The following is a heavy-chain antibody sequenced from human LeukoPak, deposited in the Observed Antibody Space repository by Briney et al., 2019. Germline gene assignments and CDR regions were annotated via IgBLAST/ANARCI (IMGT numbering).Heavy chain of an antibody. CDR3: AKDRNYDFLTGYYRYFDL. J-gene: IGHJ2*01. V-gene: IGHV3-23*01. CDR2: LSGSGANT. CDR1: GFTFSSYA. Sequence: PGGSLRLSCAASGFTFSSYAMSWVRQAPGKGLEWVSALSGSGANTYYADSVKGRFTISRDNSKNTLYLQVNSLRAEDTAVYYCAKDRNYDFLTGYYRYFDLWGRGTLVTVSS. D-gene: IGHD3-9*01.